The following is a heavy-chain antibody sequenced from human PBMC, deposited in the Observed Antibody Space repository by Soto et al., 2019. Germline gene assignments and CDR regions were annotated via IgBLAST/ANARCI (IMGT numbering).Heavy chain of an antibody. Sequence: ASVKVSCKASGYTFTSYGISWVRQAPGQRLEWMGWISAYNGNTKYSQKFQGRVTITRDTSASTAYMELSSLRSEDTAVYYCARKDIVVVPAARPFDYWGQGTLVTVSS. D-gene: IGHD2-2*01. CDR1: GYTFTSYG. CDR3: ARKDIVVVPAARPFDY. CDR2: ISAYNGNT. J-gene: IGHJ4*02. V-gene: IGHV1-18*01.